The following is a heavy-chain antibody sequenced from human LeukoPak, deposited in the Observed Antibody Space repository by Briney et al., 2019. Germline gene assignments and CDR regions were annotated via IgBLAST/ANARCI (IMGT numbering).Heavy chain of an antibody. V-gene: IGHV1-69*13. J-gene: IGHJ6*03. CDR2: IIPIFGTA. CDR1: GGTFGSYA. CDR3: AIVVVAARGYYYYMDV. Sequence: GASVKVSRKASGGTFGSYAISWVRQAPGQGLEWMGGIIPIFGTANYAQKFQGRVTITADESTSTAYMELSSLRSEDTAVYYCAIVVVAARGYYYYMDVWGKGTTVTISS. D-gene: IGHD2-15*01.